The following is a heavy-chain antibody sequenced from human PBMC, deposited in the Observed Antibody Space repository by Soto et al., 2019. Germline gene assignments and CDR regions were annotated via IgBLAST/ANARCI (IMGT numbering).Heavy chain of an antibody. CDR1: GFTFSSYG. Sequence: QVQLVESGGGVVQPGRSLRLSCAASGFTFSSYGMHWVRQAPGKGLEWVAVISYDGSNKYYADSVKGRFTISRDNSKNTLYLQMNSLRAEDTAVYYCAKDKLYSSSPHHYYYGMDVWGQGTTVTVSS. J-gene: IGHJ6*02. CDR3: AKDKLYSSSPHHYYYGMDV. CDR2: ISYDGSNK. V-gene: IGHV3-30*18. D-gene: IGHD6-6*01.